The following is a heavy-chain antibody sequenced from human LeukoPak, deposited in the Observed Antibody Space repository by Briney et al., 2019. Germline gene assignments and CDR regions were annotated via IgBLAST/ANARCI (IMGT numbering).Heavy chain of an antibody. Sequence: PSETLSLTCTVSGYSISSSYYWGWIRQPPGKGLEWIGSIYHSGSTYYNPSLKSRVTISLDTSKNQFSLKLSSVTATDTAVYFCARGSNWNSYDYWGQGTLVTVSS. CDR1: GYSISSSYY. CDR2: IYHSGST. D-gene: IGHD1-1*01. CDR3: ARGSNWNSYDY. V-gene: IGHV4-38-2*02. J-gene: IGHJ4*02.